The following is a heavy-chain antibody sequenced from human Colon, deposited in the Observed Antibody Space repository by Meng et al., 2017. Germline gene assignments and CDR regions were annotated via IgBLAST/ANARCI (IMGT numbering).Heavy chain of an antibody. D-gene: IGHD6-19*01. V-gene: IGHV4-31*03. CDR2: ISSSGSS. J-gene: IGHJ6*02. CDR3: ARDRGRIVVAGTPHGTDV. CDR1: GGSISSGVYY. Sequence: SETLSLTCTVSGGSISSGVYYWSWIRQHPGKGLEWLGYISSSGSSYYNPSLKSRLSMSVDTSQNQFFLRLSSMTAADTAMYYCARDRGRIVVAGTPHGTDVWGQGTTVTVSS.